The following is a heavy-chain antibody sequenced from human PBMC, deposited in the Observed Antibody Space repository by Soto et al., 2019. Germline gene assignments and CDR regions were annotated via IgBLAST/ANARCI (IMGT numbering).Heavy chain of an antibody. CDR2: IIPIFGTA. CDR1: GGTFSSYA. J-gene: IGHJ4*02. CDR3: ARVGSRGGMITFGGVGHTSYFDX. V-gene: IGHV1-69*01. Sequence: VKVSCKASGGTFSSYAISWVRQAPGQGLEWMGVIIPIFGTANYAQKFQGIVTIIAEESTSTSYMELSSLRSEDTAVYYCARVGSRGGMITFGGVGHTSYFDXWGQGTLVTVSX. D-gene: IGHD3-16*01.